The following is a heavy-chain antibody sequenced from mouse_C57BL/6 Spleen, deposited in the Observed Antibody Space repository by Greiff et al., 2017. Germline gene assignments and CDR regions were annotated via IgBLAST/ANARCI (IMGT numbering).Heavy chain of an antibody. CDR1: GYTFTDYN. J-gene: IGHJ2*01. Sequence: DVQLQESGPELVKPGASVKIPCKASGYTFTDYNMVWVKQSHGKSLEWIGDINPNNGGTIYNQKFKGKATLTVDKSSSTAYMELRSLTSEDTAVYYCARSDYYGSSYGYFDYWGQGTTLTVSS. CDR3: ARSDYYGSSYGYFDY. V-gene: IGHV1-18*01. CDR2: INPNNGGT. D-gene: IGHD1-1*01.